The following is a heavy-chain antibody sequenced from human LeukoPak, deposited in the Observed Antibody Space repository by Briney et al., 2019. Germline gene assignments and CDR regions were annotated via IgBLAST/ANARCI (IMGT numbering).Heavy chain of an antibody. CDR1: GYTFTSYY. Sequence: ASVKVSCKASGYTFTSYYMHWVRQAPGQGLEWMGIVNPSGGSTSYAQKFQGRVTMTRDTSTSTVYMELSSLRSEDTAVYYCARGRYDILTGSNWFDPWGQGTLVTVSS. D-gene: IGHD3-9*01. CDR2: VNPSGGST. CDR3: ARGRYDILTGSNWFDP. J-gene: IGHJ5*02. V-gene: IGHV1-46*01.